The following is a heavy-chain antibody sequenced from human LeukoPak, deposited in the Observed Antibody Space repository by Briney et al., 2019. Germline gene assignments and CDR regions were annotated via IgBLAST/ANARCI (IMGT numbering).Heavy chain of an antibody. CDR2: IWYDGSNK. CDR1: GFTFSSYG. D-gene: IGHD6-13*01. Sequence: GRSLRLSCAASGFTFSSYGMHWVRQAPGKGLEWVAVIWYDGSNKYYADSVKGRFTISRDNSKNTLYLQMSSLRAEDTAVYYCASYSSNLYYYYMDVWGKGTTVTVSS. V-gene: IGHV3-33*01. CDR3: ASYSSNLYYYYMDV. J-gene: IGHJ6*03.